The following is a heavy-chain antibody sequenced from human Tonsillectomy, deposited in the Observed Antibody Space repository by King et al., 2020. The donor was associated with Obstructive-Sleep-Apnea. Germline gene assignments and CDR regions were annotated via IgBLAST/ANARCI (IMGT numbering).Heavy chain of an antibody. D-gene: IGHD3-22*01. Sequence: VQLVESGAEVKKPGASVKVSCKASGYTFTGYYIHWVRQAPGQGLEWMGWINPDSGCTDYAQKFQGRVTMTSDTSISTAYMELNRLRSDDTAVYYCARVLTDYDDSSGYLYGGQGTLVSVSS. V-gene: IGHV1-2*02. CDR1: GYTFTGYY. CDR3: ARVLTDYDDSSGYLY. J-gene: IGHJ4*02. CDR2: INPDSGCT.